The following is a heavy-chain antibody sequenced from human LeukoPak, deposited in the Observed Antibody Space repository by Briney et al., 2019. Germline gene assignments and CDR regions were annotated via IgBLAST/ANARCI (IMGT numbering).Heavy chain of an antibody. CDR1: GFTFSSYW. Sequence: GGSLRLSCAASGFTFSSYWMHWVRRAPGKGLVWVSRINIDGSTTNYADSVKGRFTISRDHAKNTLYLQMNSLGAEDTAVYYCARSNNGSFDYWGQGTLVTVSS. CDR3: ARSNNGSFDY. J-gene: IGHJ4*02. D-gene: IGHD1/OR15-1a*01. V-gene: IGHV3-74*01. CDR2: INIDGSTT.